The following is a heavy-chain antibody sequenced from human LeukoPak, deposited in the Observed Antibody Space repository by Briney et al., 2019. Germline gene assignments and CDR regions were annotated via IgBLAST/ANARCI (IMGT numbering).Heavy chain of an antibody. CDR1: GFTFDDSA. V-gene: IGHV3-9*01. J-gene: IGHJ1*01. CDR3: AKAPPYYSDSSGYFQH. D-gene: IGHD3-22*01. CDR2: ISWNSGII. Sequence: GRSLRLSYAASGFTFDDSAMHWVRQVPGKGLEWVSGISWNSGIIDYADSVKGRFAISRDNAKNSLYLQMNNLRPDDTAFYYCAKAPPYYSDSSGYFQHWGQGTLDTVSS.